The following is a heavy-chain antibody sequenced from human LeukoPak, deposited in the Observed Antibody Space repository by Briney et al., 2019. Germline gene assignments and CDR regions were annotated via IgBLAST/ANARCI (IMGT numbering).Heavy chain of an antibody. CDR2: TYYRSKWYN. CDR1: GDSVSSNTAA. CDR3: ARVPVADWNHVSWYFDL. D-gene: IGHD1-1*01. Sequence: SQTFSLTCAISGDSVSSNTAAWNWIRQSPSRGLEWLGRTYYRSKWYNDYAVSMKGRITFNPDTSKNQFSLQLNSVTPEDTAVYYCARVPVADWNHVSWYFDLWGRGTLVTVSS. V-gene: IGHV6-1*01. J-gene: IGHJ2*01.